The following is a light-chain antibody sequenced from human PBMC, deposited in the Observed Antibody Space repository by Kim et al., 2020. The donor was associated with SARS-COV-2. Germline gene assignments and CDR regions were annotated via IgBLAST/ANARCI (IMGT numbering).Light chain of an antibody. V-gene: IGKV4-1*01. CDR2: WAS. J-gene: IGKJ4*01. CDR3: QQYYMTPLT. Sequence: ATIKCKSSQSVLFSSNNKNYLAWYQQKSGQPPKLLIYWASARESGVPDRFSGGGSGTDFTLTISSLQAEDVAVYYCQQYYMTPLTFGGGTKVDIK. CDR1: QSVLFSSNNKNY.